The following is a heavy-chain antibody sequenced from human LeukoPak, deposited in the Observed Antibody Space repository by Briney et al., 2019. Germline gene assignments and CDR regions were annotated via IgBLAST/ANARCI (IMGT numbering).Heavy chain of an antibody. CDR1: GFTFINAW. D-gene: IGHD2-2*01. CDR3: ARRYCSSTNCYAFDD. CDR2: ISSSSTYI. Sequence: GGSLRLSCAASGFTFINAWMAWVRQAPGMGLEWVSSISSSSTYIYYADSVKGRFTISRDNAKNSLYLQMNSLRAEDTAVYYCARRYCSSTNCYAFDDWGQGTLVTVSS. J-gene: IGHJ4*02. V-gene: IGHV3-21*01.